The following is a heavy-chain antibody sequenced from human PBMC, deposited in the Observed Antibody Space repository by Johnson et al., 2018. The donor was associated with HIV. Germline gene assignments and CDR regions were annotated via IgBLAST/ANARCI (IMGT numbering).Heavy chain of an antibody. D-gene: IGHD6-13*01. CDR1: GFTFSTYG. CDR2: MWYDGSNK. V-gene: IGHV3-33*06. J-gene: IGHJ3*02. Sequence: VQLVESGGGVVQPGRSLRLSCAASGFTFSTYGMHWVRQAPGKGLEWVAVMWYDGSNKYYADSVKGRFTISRDNSKNTLYLQMNSLRAEDTAVYYCAKLYSSSEDPYLDAFDIWGQGTMVTVSS. CDR3: AKLYSSSEDPYLDAFDI.